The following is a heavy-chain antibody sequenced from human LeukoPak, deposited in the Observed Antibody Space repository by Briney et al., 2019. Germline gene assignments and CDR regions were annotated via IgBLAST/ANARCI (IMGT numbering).Heavy chain of an antibody. CDR2: IKEDGSEK. V-gene: IGHV3-7*03. Sequence: GGSLRLSCAASGFAFSSCWMSWVRQAPGKGLEWVAKIKEDGSEKYYVDSVKGRFTISRGNAENSLYLQMNSLRAEDTAVYYCATDSFGIFDYWGQGTLVTVSS. CDR1: GFAFSSCW. D-gene: IGHD3-10*01. CDR3: ATDSFGIFDY. J-gene: IGHJ4*02.